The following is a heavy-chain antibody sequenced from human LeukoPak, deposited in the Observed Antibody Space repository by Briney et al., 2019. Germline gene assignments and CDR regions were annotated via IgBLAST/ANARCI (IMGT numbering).Heavy chain of an antibody. CDR2: ISSSSSTI. J-gene: IGHJ6*02. CDR1: GFTFSSYS. D-gene: IGHD5-12*01. V-gene: IGHV3-48*04. Sequence: GGSLRLSCAASGFTFSSYSMNWVRQAPGKGLEWVSYISSSSSTIYYADSVKGRFTISRDNAKNSLFLQMDSPRADDTAVYYCARGEVATTYYYGMDVWGQGTTVTVSS. CDR3: ARGEVATTYYYGMDV.